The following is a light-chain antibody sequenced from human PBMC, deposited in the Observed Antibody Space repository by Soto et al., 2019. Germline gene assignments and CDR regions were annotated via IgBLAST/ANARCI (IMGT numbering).Light chain of an antibody. CDR1: SSDVGDYNY. J-gene: IGLJ3*02. V-gene: IGLV2-14*03. CDR2: DVS. Sequence: QSALTQPASVSGSPGQSITISCTGASSDVGDYNYVSWYQHHPGKAPKLVIYDVSSRPSGVSGRCSGSKSGNTASLTISGLQAEDAADYYCSSYAPRSTPEWVFGGGTKVTVL. CDR3: SSYAPRSTPEWV.